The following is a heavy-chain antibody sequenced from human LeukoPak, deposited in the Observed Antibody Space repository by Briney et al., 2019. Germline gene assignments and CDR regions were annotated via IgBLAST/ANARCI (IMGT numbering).Heavy chain of an antibody. CDR2: INHSGSA. V-gene: IGHV4-34*01. J-gene: IGHJ5*02. CDR3: ARLATGYDSSGYLYNWFDP. CDR1: GGSFSGYY. Sequence: SETLSLTCAVYGGSFSGYYWSWIRQPPGKGLEWIGEINHSGSANYNPSLKSRVTISVDTSKNQFSLKLSSVTAADTAVYYCARLATGYDSSGYLYNWFDPWGQGTLVTVSS. D-gene: IGHD3-22*01.